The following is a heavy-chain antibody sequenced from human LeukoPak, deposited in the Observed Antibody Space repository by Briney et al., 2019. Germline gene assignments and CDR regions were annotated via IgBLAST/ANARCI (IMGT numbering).Heavy chain of an antibody. CDR1: GFTFSSYS. V-gene: IGHV3-21*01. CDR3: AREMKMEDDSSGYYSQDDAFDI. J-gene: IGHJ3*02. D-gene: IGHD3-22*01. Sequence: AGGSLRLSCAASGFTFSSYSMNWVRQAPGKGLEWVSSISSSSSYIYYADSVKGRFTISRDNAKNSLYLQMNSLRAEDTAVYYCAREMKMEDDSSGYYSQDDAFDIWGQGTMVTVSS. CDR2: ISSSSSYI.